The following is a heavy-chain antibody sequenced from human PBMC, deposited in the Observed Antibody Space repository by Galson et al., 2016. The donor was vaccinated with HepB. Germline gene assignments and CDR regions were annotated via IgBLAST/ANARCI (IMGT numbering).Heavy chain of an antibody. CDR3: ATPRGSHGYFDY. J-gene: IGHJ4*02. V-gene: IGHV1-69*13. CDR2: LMPLYGSP. CDR1: GRTFSNFA. D-gene: IGHD1-26*01. Sequence: SVKVSCKASGRTFSNFAFNWVRQAPGQGPEWMGGLMPLYGSPHYAQNFQGRLTITVDESTTTVYMDLNSLKSDDTAVYYCATPRGSHGYFDYWGQGTLVTVSS.